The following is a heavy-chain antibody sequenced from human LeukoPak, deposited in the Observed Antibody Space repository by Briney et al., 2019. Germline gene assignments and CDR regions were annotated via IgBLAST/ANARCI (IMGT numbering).Heavy chain of an antibody. CDR2: IYHSGST. V-gene: IGHV4-38-2*02. CDR1: GYSISSGYY. D-gene: IGHD3-3*01. CDR3: ARTWYYDFWSGLQYYFDY. Sequence: PSETLSLTRTVSGYSISSGYYWGWIRQPPGKGLEWIGSIYHSGSTYYNPSLKSRVTISVDTSKNQFSLKLSSVTAADTAVYYCARTWYYDFWSGLQYYFDYWGQGTLVTVSS. J-gene: IGHJ4*02.